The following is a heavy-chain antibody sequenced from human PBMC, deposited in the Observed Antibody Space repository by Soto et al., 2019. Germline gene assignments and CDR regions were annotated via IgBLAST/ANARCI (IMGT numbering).Heavy chain of an antibody. CDR3: ARVIYDILTGPGAFDI. CDR1: GGSFSGYY. J-gene: IGHJ3*02. D-gene: IGHD3-9*01. Sequence: SETLSLTCAVYGGSFSGYYWSWIRQPPGKGLEWIGEINHSGSTNYNPSLKSRVTISVDTSKDQFSLKLSSVTAADTAVYYCARVIYDILTGPGAFDIWGQGTMVTVSS. CDR2: INHSGST. V-gene: IGHV4-34*01.